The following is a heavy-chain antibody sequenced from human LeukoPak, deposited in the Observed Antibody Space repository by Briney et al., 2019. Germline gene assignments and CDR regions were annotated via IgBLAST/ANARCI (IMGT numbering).Heavy chain of an antibody. J-gene: IGHJ4*02. V-gene: IGHV5-51*01. Sequence: GESLKISCKASVFSFTNYWIAWVRQTPEKGLEWMGIIYPGDSDTRYNPSFQGQVTISADKSIKTAYLQWSSLKASDTAMYYCARRGGGNSGRFYFDYWGQGSMVTVS. CDR3: ARRGGGNSGRFYFDY. CDR1: VFSFTNYW. CDR2: IYPGDSDT. D-gene: IGHD3-10*01.